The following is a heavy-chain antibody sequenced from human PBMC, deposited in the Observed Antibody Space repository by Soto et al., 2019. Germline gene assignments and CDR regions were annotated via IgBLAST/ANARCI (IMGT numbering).Heavy chain of an antibody. Sequence: QVPLQQWGAGLLKPSETLALTCAVYGGFVSSGSYYWSWIRQPPGQGLEWIGEMSHTGGTHFNPSLKSRVTISVDTAKNQFSLKMRSVTAADTALDYCARVERGTATTVVDAFDIWGPGIMVTVSS. D-gene: IGHD1-1*01. CDR2: MSHTGGT. CDR3: ARVERGTATTVVDAFDI. CDR1: GGFVSSGSYY. V-gene: IGHV4-34*01. J-gene: IGHJ3*02.